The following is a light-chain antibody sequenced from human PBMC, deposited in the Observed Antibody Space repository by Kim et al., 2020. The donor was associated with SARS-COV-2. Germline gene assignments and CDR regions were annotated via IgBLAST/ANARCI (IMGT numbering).Light chain of an antibody. CDR2: GAS. Sequence: ASVGDRDTITCRASQVINNYLAWYQQKPGKAPTVLIYGASTLLSGVPSRFSGSGSGTDFTLTISSLQPEDVATYYCQKYDRAPWTFGHGTKVDIK. J-gene: IGKJ1*01. CDR3: QKYDRAPWT. V-gene: IGKV1-27*01. CDR1: QVINNY.